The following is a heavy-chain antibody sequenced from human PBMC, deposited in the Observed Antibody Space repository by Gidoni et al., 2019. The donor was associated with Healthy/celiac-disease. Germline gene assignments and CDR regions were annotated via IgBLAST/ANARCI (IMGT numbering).Heavy chain of an antibody. CDR3: ARGVVIASITWYFDL. V-gene: IGHV4-4*02. CDR2: IYHSRST. D-gene: IGHD2-21*01. Sequence: QVQLQESGPGLVKPSGTLSLTCAVSGGSIVSSNWWSWVRQPPGKGLEWIGEIYHSRSTNYNPSLKSRVTISVDKSKNQFSLKLRSVTAADTAVYYCARGVVIASITWYFDLWGRGTLVTVSS. J-gene: IGHJ2*01. CDR1: GGSIVSSNW.